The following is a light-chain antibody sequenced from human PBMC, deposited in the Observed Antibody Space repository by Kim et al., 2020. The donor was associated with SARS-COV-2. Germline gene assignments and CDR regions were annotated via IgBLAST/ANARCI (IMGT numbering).Light chain of an antibody. CDR3: QPYGNSRFT. CDR2: DSS. J-gene: IGKJ2*01. CDR1: QGIISNY. Sequence: PDKRATLSCRDSQGIISNYLAGYQQKPGQASRRLKCDSSSRSADIPDRFSSIVSGTDFTLTISRLEPEDFAVYYCQPYGNSRFTFGEVPELE. V-gene: IGKV3-20*01.